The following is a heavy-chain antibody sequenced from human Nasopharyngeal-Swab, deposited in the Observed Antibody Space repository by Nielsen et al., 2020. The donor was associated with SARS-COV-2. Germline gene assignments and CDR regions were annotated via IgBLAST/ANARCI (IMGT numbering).Heavy chain of an antibody. J-gene: IGHJ6*02. CDR1: GGSISSYY. D-gene: IGHD6-13*01. CDR2: IYYSGST. CDR3: ARDRIAAAGYYYYGMDV. Sequence: SETLSLTCTVSGGSISSYYWIWIRQPPGKGLEWIGYIYYSGSTNYNPSLKSRVTISVDTSKNQFSLKLSSVTAADTAVYYCARDRIAAAGYYYYGMDVWGQGTTVTVSS. V-gene: IGHV4-59*01.